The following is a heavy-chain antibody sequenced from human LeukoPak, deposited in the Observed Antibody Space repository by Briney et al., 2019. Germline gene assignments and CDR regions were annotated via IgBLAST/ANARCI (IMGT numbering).Heavy chain of an antibody. CDR3: ATGPRSAYYKY. J-gene: IGHJ4*01. CDR2: IYTGGST. Sequence: PSETLSLTCTVSGASIRNSYWTWIRQTAGKGLEWIGRIYTGGSTNYNPSLKSRVTMSVDTSENQISLSLSSVTAADTAVYYCATGPRSAYYKYWGQGTLVTVSS. CDR1: GASIRNSY. D-gene: IGHD1-26*01. V-gene: IGHV4-4*07.